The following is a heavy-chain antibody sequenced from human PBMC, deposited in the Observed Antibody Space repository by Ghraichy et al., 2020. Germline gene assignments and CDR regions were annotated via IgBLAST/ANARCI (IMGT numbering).Heavy chain of an antibody. J-gene: IGHJ4*02. CDR2: ISSRGSTI. Sequence: GGSLRLSCVASEFTFVNYGLIWVRQAPGKGLEWIAFISSRGSTIYYADSVKGRFTVSRDNANNSLFLQMSSLRVEDTALYYCARASSLLGYCGGSSCISLDYWGQGALVTVAS. V-gene: IGHV3-48*01. CDR1: EFTFVNYG. D-gene: IGHD2-2*01. CDR3: ARASSLLGYCGGSSCISLDY.